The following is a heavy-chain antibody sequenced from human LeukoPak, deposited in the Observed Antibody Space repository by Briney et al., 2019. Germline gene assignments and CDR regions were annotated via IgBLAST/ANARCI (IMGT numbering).Heavy chain of an antibody. CDR3: ARDSSCSGGTCYDT. J-gene: IGHJ5*02. D-gene: IGHD2-15*01. Sequence: SETLSLTCTVSGGSVSSTGYYWSWIRQPPGKGLEWIGYIYYSGSTNYSPSLKSRVTIPLDTSKKQFSLELSSVTAADTAVYFCARDSSCSGGTCYDTWGQGTLVTVSS. V-gene: IGHV4-61*08. CDR1: GGSVSSTGYY. CDR2: IYYSGST.